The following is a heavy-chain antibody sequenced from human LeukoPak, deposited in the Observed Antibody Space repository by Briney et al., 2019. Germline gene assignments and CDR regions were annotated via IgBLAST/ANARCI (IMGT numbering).Heavy chain of an antibody. CDR3: ARERSSDYCSGGSCEGDWFDP. CDR2: ISYDGSNK. D-gene: IGHD2-15*01. J-gene: IGHJ5*02. CDR1: GFTFSSYA. Sequence: GGSLRLSCAASGFTFSSYAMHWVRQAPGKGLEWVAVISYDGSNKYYADSVKGRFTISRDNSKNTLYLQMNSLRAEDTAVYYCARERSSDYCSGGSCEGDWFDPWGQGTLATVSS. V-gene: IGHV3-30-3*01.